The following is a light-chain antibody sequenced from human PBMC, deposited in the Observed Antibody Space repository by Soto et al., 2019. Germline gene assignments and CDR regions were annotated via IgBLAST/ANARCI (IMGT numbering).Light chain of an antibody. CDR3: QSYDSGLSAVV. CDR2: ANT. J-gene: IGLJ2*01. Sequence: QSVLTQPPSVSGAPGQRIIISCTGSSSNIGADYAVHWYQQLPGAAPKLLIYANTNRPSGVPDRFSGSKSGTSASLAISGLQTEDEADYYCQSYDSGLSAVVFGGGTKLTVL. V-gene: IGLV1-40*01. CDR1: SSNIGADYA.